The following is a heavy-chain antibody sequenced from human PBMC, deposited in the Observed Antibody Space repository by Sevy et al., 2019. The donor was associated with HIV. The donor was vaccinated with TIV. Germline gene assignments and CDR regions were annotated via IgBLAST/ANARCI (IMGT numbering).Heavy chain of an antibody. CDR1: GGSFSGYY. D-gene: IGHD6-13*01. Sequence: SETLSLTCAVYGGSFSGYYWSWIRQPPGKGLEWIGEINHSGSTNYNPSLKSRVTITVDTSKNQFSLNLSSVTAADTAVYSCASLAAAPDYWGQGTLVTVSS. CDR3: ASLAAAPDY. V-gene: IGHV4-34*01. CDR2: INHSGST. J-gene: IGHJ4*02.